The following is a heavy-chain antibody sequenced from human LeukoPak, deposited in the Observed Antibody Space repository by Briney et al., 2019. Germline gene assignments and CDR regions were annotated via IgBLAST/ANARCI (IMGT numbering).Heavy chain of an antibody. D-gene: IGHD3-10*01. V-gene: IGHV1-46*01. CDR3: AKVGRGGYYFDY. CDR1: GYTFTSYY. CDR2: INPSGGST. J-gene: IGHJ4*02. Sequence: GASVKVSCKASGYTFTSYYMHWVRQAPGQGLEWMGIINPSGGSTSYAQKFQGRVTMTRDMSTSTVYMELSSLRSEDTAVYYCAKVGRGGYYFDYWGQGTLVTVSS.